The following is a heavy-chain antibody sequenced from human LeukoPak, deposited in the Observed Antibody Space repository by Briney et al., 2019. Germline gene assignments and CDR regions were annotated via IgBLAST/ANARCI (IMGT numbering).Heavy chain of an antibody. D-gene: IGHD1-26*01. CDR1: GFTFSSYA. CDR2: ISGSGGST. CDR3: AKGELRSEFDY. J-gene: IGHJ4*02. V-gene: IGHV3-23*01. Sequence: QPGGSLRLSCAASGFTFSSYAMSWVRQAPGEGLEWVSAISGSGGSTYYADSVKGRFTISRDNSKNTLYLQMNSLRAEGTAVYYRAKGELRSEFDYWGQGTLVTVSP.